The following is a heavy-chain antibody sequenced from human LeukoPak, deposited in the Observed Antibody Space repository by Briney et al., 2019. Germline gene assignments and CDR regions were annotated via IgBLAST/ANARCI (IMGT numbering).Heavy chain of an antibody. J-gene: IGHJ4*02. CDR1: GYTLTELS. Sequence: ASVKVSCKVSGYTLTELSMHWVRQAPGKGLGWMGGFDPEDGETIYAQKFQGRVTMTEDTSTDTAYMELSSLGSEDTAVYYCATASKYYYDSSGYYPFDYWGQGTLVTVSS. D-gene: IGHD3-22*01. V-gene: IGHV1-24*01. CDR3: ATASKYYYDSSGYYPFDY. CDR2: FDPEDGET.